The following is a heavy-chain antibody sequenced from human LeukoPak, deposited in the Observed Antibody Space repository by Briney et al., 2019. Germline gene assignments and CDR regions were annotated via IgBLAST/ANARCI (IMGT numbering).Heavy chain of an antibody. CDR2: IYYSGST. CDR3: ARCLTSLDHYYEMDV. Sequence: NSSETLSLTCTVSGGSVSSGTYYWSWIRQPPGKGLEWIGFIYYSGSTNYDSSLKSRVAMSVDTSKNQFSLKVTSVSAADTGVYYCARCLTSLDHYYEMDVWGQGTTVTVS. CDR1: GGSVSSGTYY. J-gene: IGHJ6*02. V-gene: IGHV4-61*01. D-gene: IGHD3-16*01.